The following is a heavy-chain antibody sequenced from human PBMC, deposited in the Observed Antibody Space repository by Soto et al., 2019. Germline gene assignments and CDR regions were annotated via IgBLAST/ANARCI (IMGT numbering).Heavy chain of an antibody. CDR2: IYIDDT. D-gene: IGHD1-1*01. J-gene: IGHJ4*02. V-gene: IGHV1-18*01. Sequence: QVQLEQSGAEVKKPGASVKVSCKASGYTFSSFGFSWMRQAPGQGLEWMGWIYIDDTKYAQNFQGRVTMTTDTSTSTVYMELRSLRPADKAVYYCARDRDWNLDYRGQGTLVTVSS. CDR1: GYTFSSFG. CDR3: ARDRDWNLDY.